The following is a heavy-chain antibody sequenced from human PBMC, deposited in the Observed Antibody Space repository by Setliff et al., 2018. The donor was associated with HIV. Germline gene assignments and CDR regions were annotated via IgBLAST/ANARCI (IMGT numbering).Heavy chain of an antibody. CDR3: AKGQDGLRYNWFDP. Sequence: TLSTYAMSWVRQAPGKGLEWVSAIFGSADNTHYADSVKGRFTISRDISKNTLYLQMNSLRAEDTAVYFCAKGQDGLRYNWFDPWGQGTLVTVSS. CDR1: TLSTYA. V-gene: IGHV3-23*01. J-gene: IGHJ5*02. CDR2: IFGSADNT.